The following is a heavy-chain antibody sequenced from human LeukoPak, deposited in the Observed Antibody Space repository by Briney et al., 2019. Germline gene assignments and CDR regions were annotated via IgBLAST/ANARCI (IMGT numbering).Heavy chain of an antibody. J-gene: IGHJ4*02. D-gene: IGHD3-22*01. CDR2: INPNSGGT. V-gene: IGHV1-2*02. CDR3: ATSTLYDSSGYYSLGFDY. CDR1: GYTFTGYY. Sequence: ASVKVSCKASGYTFTGYYMHWVRQAPGQGLEWMGWINPNSGGTNYAQKFQGRVTMTRDTSISTAYMELSRLRSDDTAVYYCATSTLYDSSGYYSLGFDYWGQGTLVTVSS.